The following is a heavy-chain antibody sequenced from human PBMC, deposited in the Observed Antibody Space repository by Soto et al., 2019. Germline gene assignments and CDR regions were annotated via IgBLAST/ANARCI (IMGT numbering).Heavy chain of an antibody. V-gene: IGHV4-59*01. CDR1: GGSISSYY. CDR3: AGSWGYDFDY. D-gene: IGHD5-12*01. CDR2: IYYSGST. J-gene: IGHJ4*02. Sequence: SETLSLTCTVSGGSISSYYWSWIRQPPGKGLEWIGYIYYSGSTNYNPSLKSRVTISVDTSKNQFSLKLSSVTAADTAVYYCAGSWGYDFDYWGQGTLVTVSS.